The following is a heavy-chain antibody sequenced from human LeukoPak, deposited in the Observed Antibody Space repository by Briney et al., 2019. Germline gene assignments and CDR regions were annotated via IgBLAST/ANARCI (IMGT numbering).Heavy chain of an antibody. CDR2: ISSSSIYI. J-gene: IGHJ2*01. D-gene: IGHD1-14*01. CDR3: AREPSNRDWYFDL. Sequence: PGGSLRLSCAASGFTFSSYYMNWVRQAPGKGLEWVSSISSSSIYIYYADSVKGRFTISRDNAKNSLYLQMSGLRAEDTAVYYCAREPSNRDWYFDLWGRGTLVTVSS. CDR1: GFTFSSYY. V-gene: IGHV3-21*01.